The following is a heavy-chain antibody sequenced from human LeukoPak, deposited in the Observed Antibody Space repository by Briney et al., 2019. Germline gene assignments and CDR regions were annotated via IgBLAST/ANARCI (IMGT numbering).Heavy chain of an antibody. Sequence: SETLSLTCTVSGGSISSAGYYWSWIRQQPGKGLEWIGDTYYSGSTYYNPSLNSRVTMSVDTSKKQFSLKLTSVTAADTAVYYCATDNSRSRGLFDYWGQGTLVTVSS. CDR2: TYYSGST. D-gene: IGHD3-16*01. V-gene: IGHV4-31*03. J-gene: IGHJ4*02. CDR3: ATDNSRSRGLFDY. CDR1: GGSISSAGYY.